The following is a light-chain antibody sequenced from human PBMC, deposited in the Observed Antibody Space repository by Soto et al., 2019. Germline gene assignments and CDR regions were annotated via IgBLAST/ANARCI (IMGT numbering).Light chain of an antibody. V-gene: IGKV1-17*01. CDR2: AAS. J-gene: IGKJ2*03. CDR1: QGIGIY. Sequence: DIQMTQSPSSLSASVGDRVTITCRASQGIGIYLGWFQQKPGKAPKRLIYAASTLEGGVPSRFSGSGSGAEFTLTISSLQPEDFATYYCRQHNTYPYSFGQGTKLEIK. CDR3: RQHNTYPYS.